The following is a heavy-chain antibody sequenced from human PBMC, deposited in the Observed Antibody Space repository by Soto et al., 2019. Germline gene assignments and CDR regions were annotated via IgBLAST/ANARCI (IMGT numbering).Heavy chain of an antibody. J-gene: IGHJ2*01. D-gene: IGHD6-6*01. Sequence: QVQLVQSGAEVKKPGSSVKVSCKASGGTFSSYAISWVRQAAGQGLEWMGGIIPIFGTANYAQKFQGRVTITADESTSTAYMELSSLRTEDTAVYYCARGPEYSSHEVDWYFDLWGRGTLVTVSS. CDR2: IIPIFGTA. CDR1: GGTFSSYA. CDR3: ARGPEYSSHEVDWYFDL. V-gene: IGHV1-69*01.